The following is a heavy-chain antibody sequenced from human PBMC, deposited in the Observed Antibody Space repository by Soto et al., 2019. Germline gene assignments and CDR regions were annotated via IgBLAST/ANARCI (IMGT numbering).Heavy chain of an antibody. CDR2: ISGSGGST. CDR3: AKRQGWFGAFDY. CDR1: GFTFSSYA. Sequence: EVQLLESGGGLVQPGGSLRLSCAASGFTFSSYAMSWVRQAPGKGLEWVSAISGSGGSTYYADSVKGRFTISRDNSKNTLYLQMISLRAEDTAVYYCAKRQGWFGAFDYWGQGTLVTVSS. J-gene: IGHJ4*02. V-gene: IGHV3-23*01. D-gene: IGHD3-10*01.